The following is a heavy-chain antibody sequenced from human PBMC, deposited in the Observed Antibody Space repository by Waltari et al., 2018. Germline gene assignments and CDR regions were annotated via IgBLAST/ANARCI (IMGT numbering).Heavy chain of an antibody. V-gene: IGHV4-34*01. J-gene: IGHJ4*02. CDR1: GGSFSGYY. D-gene: IGHD6-19*01. Sequence: QVQLQQWGAGLLKPSETLSLTCAVYGGSFSGYYWSWIRQPPGQGLEWIGEINQSGSTNYNPAHKSRVTISGDTSKNQFSLKLSSVTAADTAVYYCARGPDPSMSIAVAGLYYLDYWGQGTLVTVSS. CDR2: INQSGST. CDR3: ARGPDPSMSIAVAGLYYLDY.